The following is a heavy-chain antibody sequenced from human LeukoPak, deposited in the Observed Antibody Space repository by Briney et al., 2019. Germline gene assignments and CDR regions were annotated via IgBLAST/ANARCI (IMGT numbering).Heavy chain of an antibody. CDR2: IDYTGST. V-gene: IGHV4-39*07. CDR3: ARAPYYYASESPFDY. D-gene: IGHD3-10*01. J-gene: IGHJ4*02. Sequence: PSETLSLTCTVSGGSISSRSYYWGWIRQSPGEGPEYIGSIDYTGSTFHNPSLRSRVTMLVDTSKNQFSLKVSSVTAADTAIYYCARAPYYYASESPFDYWGQGTLVTVSS. CDR1: GGSISSRSYY.